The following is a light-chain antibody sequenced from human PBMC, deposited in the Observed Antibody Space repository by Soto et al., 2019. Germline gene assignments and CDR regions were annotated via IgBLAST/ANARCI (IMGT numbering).Light chain of an antibody. Sequence: QYALTQPPSASGSPGQSVTISCTGTSSYVGGYNYVSWYQQHPGKAPKLMIYDVSKRPSGVPDRFSGSKSGNTASLTISGLQAEDEADYFCCSYAGSYTVIFGGGTKLTVI. CDR3: CSYAGSYTVI. J-gene: IGLJ2*01. V-gene: IGLV2-11*01. CDR1: SSYVGGYNY. CDR2: DVS.